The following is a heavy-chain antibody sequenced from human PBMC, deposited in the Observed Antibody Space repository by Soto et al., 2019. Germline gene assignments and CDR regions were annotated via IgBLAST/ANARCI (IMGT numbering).Heavy chain of an antibody. CDR2: IYHSGST. J-gene: IGHJ4*02. Sequence: PSETLSLTCAVSGGSISSGGYSWSWIRQPPGKGLEWIGYIYHSGSTYYNPSLKSRVTISVDTSKNQFSLKLSSVTAADTAVYYCAGGYDFWSGYLFDYWGQGTLVTVSS. V-gene: IGHV4-30-2*01. D-gene: IGHD3-3*01. CDR1: GGSISSGGYS. CDR3: AGGYDFWSGYLFDY.